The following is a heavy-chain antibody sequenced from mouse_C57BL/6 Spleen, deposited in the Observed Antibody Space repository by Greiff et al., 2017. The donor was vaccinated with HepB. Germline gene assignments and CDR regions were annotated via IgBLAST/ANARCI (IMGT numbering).Heavy chain of an antibody. D-gene: IGHD2-1*01. J-gene: IGHJ1*03. CDR1: GYAFSSSW. V-gene: IGHV1-82*01. CDR2: IYPGDGDT. CDR3: ANYGKGYFDV. Sequence: VQLQQSGPELVKPGASVKISCKASGYAFSSSWMNWVKQRPGKGLEWIGRIYPGDGDTNYNGKFKGKATLTADKSSSTAYMQLSSLTSEDSAVYFCANYGKGYFDVWGTGTTVTVSS.